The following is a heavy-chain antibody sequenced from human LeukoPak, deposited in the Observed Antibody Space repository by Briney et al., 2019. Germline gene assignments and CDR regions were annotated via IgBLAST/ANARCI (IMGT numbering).Heavy chain of an antibody. CDR2: IYYSGST. CDR3: ASGYYDYVWGSYRPLDY. Sequence: SSETLSLNCTVSGGSISSSSYYWGWIRQPPGKGLEWIGSIYYSGSTYYNPSLKSRVTISVDTSKNQFSLKLSSVTAADTAVYYCASGYYDYVWGSYRPLDYWGQGTLVTVSS. V-gene: IGHV4-39*01. CDR1: GGSISSSSYY. D-gene: IGHD3-16*02. J-gene: IGHJ4*02.